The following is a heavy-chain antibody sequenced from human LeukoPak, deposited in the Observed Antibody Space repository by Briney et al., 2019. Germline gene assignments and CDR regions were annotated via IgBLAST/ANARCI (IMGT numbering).Heavy chain of an antibody. D-gene: IGHD3-9*01. CDR3: ARDQSQIRYFDWLSDRAYNWFDP. CDR2: INPNSGGT. CDR1: GYTFTGHC. V-gene: IGHV1-2*02. Sequence: ASVKVSCKASGYTFTGHCMHWVRQAPGQGLEWMGWINPNSGGTNYAQKFQGRVTMTRDTSISTAYMELSRLRSDDTAVYYCARDQSQIRYFDWLSDRAYNWFDPWGQGTLVTVSS. J-gene: IGHJ5*02.